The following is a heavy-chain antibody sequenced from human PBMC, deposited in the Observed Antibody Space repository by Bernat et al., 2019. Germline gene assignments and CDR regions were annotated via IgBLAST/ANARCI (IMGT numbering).Heavy chain of an antibody. CDR2: IKSTTDGGTT. CDR1: GFSFSDAW. V-gene: IGHV3-15*01. J-gene: IGHJ4*02. CDR3: VTGSTRKYYFDC. D-gene: IGHD1-7*01. Sequence: VQLVESGGGVVQPGGSLRLSCAASGFSFSDAWMSWVRQAPGKGLEWVGRIKSTTDGGTTDYAAPVKGRFTISRHDSKTTLFLEMNSLKIEDTAVYYCVTGSTRKYYFDCWGQGTLVTVS.